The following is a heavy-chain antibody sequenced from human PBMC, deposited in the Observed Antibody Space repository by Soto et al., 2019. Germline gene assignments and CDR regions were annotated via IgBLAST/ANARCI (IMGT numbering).Heavy chain of an antibody. D-gene: IGHD3-3*01. J-gene: IGHJ5*02. V-gene: IGHV3-7*03. CDR1: GFTFSSYW. CDR3: ARGADYDFWSGYYNEAPNWFDP. Sequence: GGSLRLSCAASGFTFSSYWMSWVRQAPGKGLEWVANIKQDGSEKYYVDSVKGRFTISRDNAKNSLYLQMNSLRAEDTAVYYCARGADYDFWSGYYNEAPNWFDPWGQGTLVTVSS. CDR2: IKQDGSEK.